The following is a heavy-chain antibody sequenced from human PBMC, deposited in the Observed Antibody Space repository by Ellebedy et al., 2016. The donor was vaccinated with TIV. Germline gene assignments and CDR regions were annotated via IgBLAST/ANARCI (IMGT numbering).Heavy chain of an antibody. CDR3: ARDQGY. Sequence: GGSLRLXXAASGFTFSSYGMHWVRQAPGKGLEWVAVISYDGSNKYYADSVKGRFTISRDNSKNTLYLQMNSLRAEDTAVYYCARDQGYWGQGTLVTVSS. CDR2: ISYDGSNK. V-gene: IGHV3-30*03. CDR1: GFTFSSYG. J-gene: IGHJ4*02.